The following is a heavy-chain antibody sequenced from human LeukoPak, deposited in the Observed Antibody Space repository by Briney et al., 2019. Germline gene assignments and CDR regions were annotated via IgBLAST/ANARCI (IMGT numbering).Heavy chain of an antibody. D-gene: IGHD6-19*01. CDR2: IYSGGST. J-gene: IGHJ4*02. Sequence: GGSLRLSCAASGFTVSSNYMSWVRQAPGKGLEWVSVIYSGGSTYYADSVKGRFTISRDNSKNTLYLQMNSLRAEDTAVYYCARDSSGWYYFDHWGQGTLVTVSS. V-gene: IGHV3-53*01. CDR3: ARDSSGWYYFDH. CDR1: GFTVSSNY.